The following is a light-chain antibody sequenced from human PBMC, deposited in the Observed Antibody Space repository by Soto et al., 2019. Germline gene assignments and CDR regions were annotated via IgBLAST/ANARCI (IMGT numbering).Light chain of an antibody. CDR1: SSDVGSYNL. V-gene: IGLV2-23*02. CDR2: EVS. J-gene: IGLJ2*01. CDR3: CSYAGSRTLVL. Sequence: QSVLTQPASVSGSPGQSITISCIGTSSDVGSYNLVSWYQQHPGKAPKVLIYEVSERPSGVSNRFSGSKSGNTASLTISGLHAEDGAEYYCCSYAGSRTLVLFGGGTKVTVL.